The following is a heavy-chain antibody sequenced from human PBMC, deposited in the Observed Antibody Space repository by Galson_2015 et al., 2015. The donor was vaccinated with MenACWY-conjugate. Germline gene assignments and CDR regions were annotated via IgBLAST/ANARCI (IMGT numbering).Heavy chain of an antibody. Sequence: LRLSCAASGFNFSDHYVNWIRQAPGEELEWLSYISSSGDFSNYADSVKGRFTISRDNAKNSLYLQMNSLSAGDTAVYYCAREASGDYRRLDYLGQGTLVTVSS. J-gene: IGHJ4*02. V-gene: IGHV3-11*05. D-gene: IGHD4-17*01. CDR1: GFNFSDHY. CDR2: ISSSGDFS. CDR3: AREASGDYRRLDY.